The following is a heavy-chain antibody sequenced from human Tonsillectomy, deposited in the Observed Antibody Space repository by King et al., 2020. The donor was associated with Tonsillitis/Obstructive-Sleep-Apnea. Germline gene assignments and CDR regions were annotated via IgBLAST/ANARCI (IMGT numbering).Heavy chain of an antibody. CDR2: ISSSGGYI. CDR1: GFTFSSYS. CDR3: ARGGLVTLDS. V-gene: IGHV3-21*01. J-gene: IGHJ4*02. D-gene: IGHD2-21*02. Sequence: VQLVESGGGLVKPGGSLRLSCAASGFTFSSYSINWVRQAPGKGLEWVSSISSSGGYIYYAVSVKGRFTISRDNAKNSLFLHMNSLRAEDTAVYYCARGGLVTLDSCGQGTLVTVSS.